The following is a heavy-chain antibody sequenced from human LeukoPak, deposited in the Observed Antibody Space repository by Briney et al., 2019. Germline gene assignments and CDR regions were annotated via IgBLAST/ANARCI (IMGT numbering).Heavy chain of an antibody. Sequence: SGTLSLTCAVPGGSISSSNWWSWVRQPPGKGLEWIGEIYHSGSTNYNPSLKSRVTISVDKSKNQFSLKLSSVTAADTAVYYCARMGIAATYYFDYWGQGTLVTVSS. CDR1: GGSISSSNW. D-gene: IGHD6-13*01. J-gene: IGHJ4*02. CDR3: ARMGIAATYYFDY. CDR2: IYHSGST. V-gene: IGHV4-4*02.